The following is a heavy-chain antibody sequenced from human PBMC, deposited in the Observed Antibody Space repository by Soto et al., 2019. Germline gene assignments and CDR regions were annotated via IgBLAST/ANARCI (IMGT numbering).Heavy chain of an antibody. D-gene: IGHD3-10*01. V-gene: IGHV1-69*01. CDR3: ARRVVWVPWYYFDY. CDR1: GGTFSSYA. Sequence: QVLLVQSGAEVKKPGSSVKVSCKASGGTFSSYAISWVRQAPGQGLEWMGGIIPIFGTANYAQKFQGRVTITADESTSTAYMELSSLRSEDTAVYYCARRVVWVPWYYFDYWGQGTLVTVSS. CDR2: IIPIFGTA. J-gene: IGHJ4*02.